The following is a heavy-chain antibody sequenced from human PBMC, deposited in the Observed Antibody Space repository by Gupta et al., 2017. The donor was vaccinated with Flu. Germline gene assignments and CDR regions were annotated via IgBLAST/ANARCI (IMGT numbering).Heavy chain of an antibody. CDR3: ARAKGIAAAYYYYGMDV. CDR1: GFTFSSYE. V-gene: IGHV3-48*03. Sequence: EVQLVESGGGLVQPGGSLRLSCAASGFTFSSYEMNWVRQAPGKGLEWVSYISSSGSTIYYADSVKGRFTISRDNAKNSLYLQMNSLRAEDTAVYYCARAKGIAAAYYYYGMDVWGQGTTVTVSS. J-gene: IGHJ6*02. D-gene: IGHD6-13*01. CDR2: ISSSGSTI.